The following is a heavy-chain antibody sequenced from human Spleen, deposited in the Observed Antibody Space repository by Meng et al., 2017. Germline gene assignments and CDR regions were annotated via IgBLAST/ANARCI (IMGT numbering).Heavy chain of an antibody. V-gene: IGHV1-8*01. CDR1: GYTFTNYD. CDR3: VRMGATPFTH. Sequence: QVQLVQSGAEVKKPGASVKVSCKASGYTFTNYDITWVRQATGQGLEWMGWMNPDSGKTGYSQRFQGRITMTRDTAISTAYMELSSLTSEDTAVYYCVRMGATPFTHWGQGSLVTVSS. D-gene: IGHD1-26*01. CDR2: MNPDSGKT. J-gene: IGHJ4*02.